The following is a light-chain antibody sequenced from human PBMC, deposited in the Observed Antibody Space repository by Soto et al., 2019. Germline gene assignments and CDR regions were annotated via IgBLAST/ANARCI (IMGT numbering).Light chain of an antibody. CDR1: QSVSSSY. J-gene: IGKJ5*01. V-gene: IGKV3-20*01. Sequence: LIQSQGKRALSREGVAIVGCMASQSVSSSYLAWYQQKPGQAPRLLIYGASSRATGIPDRFSGSGSGTDFTLTICRLERGDFAVYYCQQYGSAPSFGQGTRLEI. CDR2: GAS. CDR3: QQYGSAPS.